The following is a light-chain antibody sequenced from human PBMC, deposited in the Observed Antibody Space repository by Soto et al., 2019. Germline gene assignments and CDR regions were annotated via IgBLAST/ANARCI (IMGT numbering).Light chain of an antibody. J-gene: IGKJ1*01. CDR2: WAS. CDR3: QQYYDGPQN. CDR1: QSILYSPNNKNY. Sequence: DIVMTQSPDSMAVSLGERATINCKSSQSILYSPNNKNYLAWYQQKPGQPPKLLIYWASTRESGVPDRFSGSGSGTDFTLTISSLQDEDVAVYYCQQYYDGPQNFGHGTKVEIK. V-gene: IGKV4-1*01.